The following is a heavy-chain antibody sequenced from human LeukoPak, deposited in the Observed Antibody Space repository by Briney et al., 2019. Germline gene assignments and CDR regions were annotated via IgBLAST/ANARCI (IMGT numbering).Heavy chain of an antibody. Sequence: GGSLRLSCAASGFTFSSHDMHWVPQAPGKGLEWVAVISYDGSNKYSADSVKGRFTISRDNSKNTLYLQMNSLRAEDTAVYYCARAASNYDFWSGPPNFDYWGQGTLVTVSS. CDR1: GFTFSSHD. J-gene: IGHJ4*02. D-gene: IGHD3-3*01. CDR3: ARAASNYDFWSGPPNFDY. V-gene: IGHV3-30-3*01. CDR2: ISYDGSNK.